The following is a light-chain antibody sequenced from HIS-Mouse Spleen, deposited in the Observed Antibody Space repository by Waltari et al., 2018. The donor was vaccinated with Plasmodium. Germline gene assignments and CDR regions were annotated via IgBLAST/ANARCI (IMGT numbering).Light chain of an antibody. Sequence: SYDLTQPPSVSVSPGPTARITCSGDALPKKYASWYQQKSGQAPVLVIYEDSKRPSGIPERFSGSSSGTMATLTISGAQVEDEADYYCYSTDSSGNHRVFGGGTKLTVL. V-gene: IGLV3-10*01. J-gene: IGLJ3*02. CDR3: YSTDSSGNHRV. CDR1: ALPKKY. CDR2: EDS.